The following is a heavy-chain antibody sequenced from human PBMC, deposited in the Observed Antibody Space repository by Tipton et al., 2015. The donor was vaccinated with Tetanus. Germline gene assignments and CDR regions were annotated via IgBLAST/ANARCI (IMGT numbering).Heavy chain of an antibody. D-gene: IGHD2-8*01. CDR2: IGINDDPAHI. CDR3: VRGGMMYADY. CDR1: RIRLSDYA. Sequence: SLRLSCAGARIRLSDYAMGWVRQAPGKGLEWVSVIGINDDPAHIHYADSVTGRFTISRDNAKNSLYLQLNSLRAEDTAVYYCVRGGMMYADYWGQGTLVTVSS. J-gene: IGHJ4*02. V-gene: IGHV3-11*01.